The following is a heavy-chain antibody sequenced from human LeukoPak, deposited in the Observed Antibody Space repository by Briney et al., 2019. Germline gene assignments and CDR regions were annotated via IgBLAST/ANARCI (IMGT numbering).Heavy chain of an antibody. Sequence: SETLSLTCTVSGGSISSSSYYWGWIRQPPGKGLEWIGSIYYSGSTYYNPSLKSRVTISVDTSKNQFSLKLSSVTAADTAVYYCARHGSQLGYCSSTSCYRDYFDYWGQGTLVTVSS. D-gene: IGHD2-2*01. J-gene: IGHJ4*02. CDR3: ARHGSQLGYCSSTSCYRDYFDY. CDR1: GGSISSSSYY. CDR2: IYYSGST. V-gene: IGHV4-39*01.